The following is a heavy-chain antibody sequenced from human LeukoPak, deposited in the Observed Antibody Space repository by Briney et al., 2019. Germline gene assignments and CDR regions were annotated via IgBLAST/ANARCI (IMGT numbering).Heavy chain of an antibody. CDR3: ARGRARGTFGGVIVDYFDY. D-gene: IGHD3-16*02. J-gene: IGHJ4*02. V-gene: IGHV4-59*01. CDR2: IYYSGST. Sequence: PSETLSLTCTVSGDSISSNYWTWIRQPPGKGLEWIGYIYYSGSTNYNPSLKSRVTIPVDTSKIHFSLKLSSVTAADTAVYYCARGRARGTFGGVIVDYFDYWGQGTLVTVSS. CDR1: GDSISSNY.